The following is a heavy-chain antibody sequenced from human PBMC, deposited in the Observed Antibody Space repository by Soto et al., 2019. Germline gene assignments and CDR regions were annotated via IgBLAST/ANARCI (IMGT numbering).Heavy chain of an antibody. V-gene: IGHV2-5*01. Sequence: QITLKEAGPTLVKPTQTLTLTCTFSGFSLSTTGEGVFWIRQPPGKAPEWLALVHWNDDKRYSPSLRPRLTIRKDTSRNQVVLSLTNLDPVDTGTYYCALRRLGDTSPDYNGLDVWWQGTTVIVSS. D-gene: IGHD3-3*01. CDR2: VHWNDDK. CDR1: GFSLSTTGEG. J-gene: IGHJ6*01. CDR3: ALRRLGDTSPDYNGLDV.